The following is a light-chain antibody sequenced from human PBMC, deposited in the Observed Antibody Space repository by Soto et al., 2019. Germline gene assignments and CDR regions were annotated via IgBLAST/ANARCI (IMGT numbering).Light chain of an antibody. CDR1: QSVTSSY. Sequence: EIVLTQSLGTLSLSPGERATLSCRASQSVTSSYLAWYQQKPGQAPRLLISGASSRATGIPDRFSGSGSGTDFTLTISRLEPEDFAVDYCQQYSTSRLTVGGGTKVEIK. CDR3: QQYSTSRLT. CDR2: GAS. V-gene: IGKV3-20*01. J-gene: IGKJ4*01.